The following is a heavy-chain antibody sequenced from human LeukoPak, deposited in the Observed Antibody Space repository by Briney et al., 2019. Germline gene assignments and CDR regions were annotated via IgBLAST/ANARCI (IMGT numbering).Heavy chain of an antibody. Sequence: GGSLRLSCAVSGFTFSGYWMSWVRQAPGKGLEWVANIKQDGSEKYYVDSVKGRFTISRDNAKNSLYLQMNGLRDEDTAVYYCARGGLVTGRFDSWGQGALVTVSS. D-gene: IGHD6-19*01. CDR1: GFTFSGYW. CDR2: IKQDGSEK. CDR3: ARGGLVTGRFDS. J-gene: IGHJ4*02. V-gene: IGHV3-7*01.